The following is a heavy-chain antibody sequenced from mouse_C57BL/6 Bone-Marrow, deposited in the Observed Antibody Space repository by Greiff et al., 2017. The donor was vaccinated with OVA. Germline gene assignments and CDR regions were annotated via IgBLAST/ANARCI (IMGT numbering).Heavy chain of an antibody. CDR2: ISSGGSYT. V-gene: IGHV5-6*01. Sequence: EVKLMESGGDLVKPGGSLKLSCAASGFTFSSYGMSWVRQTPDKRLEWVATISSGGSYTYYPDSVKGRFTISRDNAKNTLYLQMSSLKSEDTAMYYCARHKDSSGPPFAYWGQGTLVTVSA. CDR3: ARHKDSSGPPFAY. D-gene: IGHD3-2*02. J-gene: IGHJ3*01. CDR1: GFTFSSYG.